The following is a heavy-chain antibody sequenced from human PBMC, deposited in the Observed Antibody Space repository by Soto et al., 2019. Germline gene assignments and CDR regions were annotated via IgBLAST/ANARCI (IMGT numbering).Heavy chain of an antibody. CDR3: ASTYYDYVWGSYRYDY. CDR2: IYYSGST. J-gene: IGHJ4*02. Sequence: SETLSLTCTVSGGSISSGGYYWSWIRQHPGKGLEWIGYIYYSGSTYYNPSLKSRVTISVDTSKNQFSLKLSSVTAADTAVYYCASTYYDYVWGSYRYDYWGQGTLVTVSS. D-gene: IGHD3-16*02. CDR1: GGSISSGGYY. V-gene: IGHV4-31*03.